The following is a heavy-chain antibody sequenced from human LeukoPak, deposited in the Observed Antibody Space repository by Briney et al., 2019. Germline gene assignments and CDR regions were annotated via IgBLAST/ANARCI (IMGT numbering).Heavy chain of an antibody. CDR1: GGTFSSYA. Sequence: SVKVSCKASGGTFSSYAISWVRQAPGQGLEWMGGIIPIFGTANYAQKFQGRVTITADESTSTAYMELSSLRSEDTAVYYGASHSPPDENMGYGDAGYWGQGTLVTVSS. CDR3: ASHSPPDENMGYGDAGY. CDR2: IIPIFGTA. D-gene: IGHD4-17*01. J-gene: IGHJ4*02. V-gene: IGHV1-69*13.